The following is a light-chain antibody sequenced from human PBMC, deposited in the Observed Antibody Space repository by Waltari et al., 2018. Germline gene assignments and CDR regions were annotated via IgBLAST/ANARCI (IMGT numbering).Light chain of an antibody. CDR3: QQYYSTPYT. V-gene: IGKV4-1*01. Sequence: DIVMTQSPDSLAVSLGERATLNCKSSQSLSYSSHNKHYLAWYQQRPGQPPKLLIYWTSTRESGVPDRFSGSGSGTDFTLTISSLQAEDVAVYYCQQYYSTPYTFGQGTKLEIK. CDR1: QSLSYSSHNKHY. CDR2: WTS. J-gene: IGKJ2*01.